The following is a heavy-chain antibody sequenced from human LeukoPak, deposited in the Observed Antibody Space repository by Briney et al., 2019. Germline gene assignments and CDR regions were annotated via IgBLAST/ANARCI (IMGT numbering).Heavy chain of an antibody. J-gene: IGHJ6*02. CDR3: ARGRCSSTSCRGDYCYGMDV. V-gene: IGHV4-34*01. D-gene: IGHD2-2*01. Sequence: SETLSLTCAVYGGSFSGYYWSWIRQPPGKGLEWIGEINHSGSTNYNPSLKSRVTISVDTSKNQFSLKLSSVTAADTAVYYCARGRCSSTSCRGDYCYGMDVWGQGTTVTVSS. CDR1: GGSFSGYY. CDR2: INHSGST.